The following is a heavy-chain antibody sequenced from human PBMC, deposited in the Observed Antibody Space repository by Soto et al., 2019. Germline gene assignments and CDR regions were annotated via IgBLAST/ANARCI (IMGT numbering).Heavy chain of an antibody. D-gene: IGHD5-12*01. J-gene: IGHJ6*02. Sequence: PGGSLRLSCAASGFTFSSYAMSWVRQAPGKGLEWVSAISGSGGSTYYADSVKGRFTISRDNSKNTLYLQMNSLRAEDTAVYYCAKDSAIAATINDYYYGMDVWGQGTTVTVSS. CDR2: ISGSGGST. V-gene: IGHV3-23*01. CDR3: AKDSAIAATINDYYYGMDV. CDR1: GFTFSSYA.